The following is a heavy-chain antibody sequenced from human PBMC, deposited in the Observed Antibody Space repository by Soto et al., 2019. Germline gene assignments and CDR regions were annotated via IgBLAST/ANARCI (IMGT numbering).Heavy chain of an antibody. D-gene: IGHD3-10*01. CDR3: ARDMQLLVGELLFDY. J-gene: IGHJ4*02. Sequence: EVQLVESGGGLVQPGGSLSLSCAASGFTFSTYWRSWVRQAPGKGLEWVANIKQDGSEKYYVDSVKGRVTISRDNANDSLDLQMSSLRAEDTAVYYCARDMQLLVGELLFDYWGQGALVTVSS. V-gene: IGHV3-7*05. CDR1: GFTFSTYW. CDR2: IKQDGSEK.